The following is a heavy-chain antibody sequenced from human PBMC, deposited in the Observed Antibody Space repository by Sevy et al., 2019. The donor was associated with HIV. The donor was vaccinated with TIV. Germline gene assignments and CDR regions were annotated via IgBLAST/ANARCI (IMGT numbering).Heavy chain of an antibody. CDR1: GFTFSSYG. CDR3: AKDGTGFVAPPYNWFDP. CDR2: ILYDGSNK. D-gene: IGHD6-6*01. Sequence: GGSLRLSCAASGFTFSSYGMHWVRQAPGKGLEWVAFILYDGSNKYYADSVKGRFTVSRDSSKNTLYLQLNSLRGDDTAVYYCAKDGTGFVAPPYNWFDPWGQGTLVTVSS. J-gene: IGHJ5*02. V-gene: IGHV3-30*02.